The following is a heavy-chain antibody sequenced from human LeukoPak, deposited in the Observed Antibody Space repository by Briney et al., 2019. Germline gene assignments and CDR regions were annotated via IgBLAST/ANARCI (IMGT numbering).Heavy chain of an antibody. D-gene: IGHD2-2*01. J-gene: IGHJ3*02. Sequence: GGSLRLSCAASGFTLRSHWMHWVRHVPGKGLVWVSRINNDGSSASYADSVKGRFTISRDNSKNTLYLQMNSLGAEDTAVYYCARDLGGIYCSSTSCRDAFDIWGQGTMVTVSS. CDR2: INNDGSSA. CDR3: ARDLGGIYCSSTSCRDAFDI. V-gene: IGHV3-74*01. CDR1: GFTLRSHW.